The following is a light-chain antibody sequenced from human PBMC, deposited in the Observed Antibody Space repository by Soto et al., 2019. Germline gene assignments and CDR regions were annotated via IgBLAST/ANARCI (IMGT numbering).Light chain of an antibody. V-gene: IGKV4-1*01. CDR1: QTLLYSSNNKNY. J-gene: IGKJ1*01. CDR3: QQYYDIAAWT. CDR2: WAS. Sequence: DIVVTQSPDSLAVSLGERATINCRSSQTLLYSSNNKNYLGWYQQKPGQPPKLLIYWASTRESRVPDRFSGSGSGTDFTLTISSLQAEDVAIYYCQQYYDIAAWTFGQGTKVEIK.